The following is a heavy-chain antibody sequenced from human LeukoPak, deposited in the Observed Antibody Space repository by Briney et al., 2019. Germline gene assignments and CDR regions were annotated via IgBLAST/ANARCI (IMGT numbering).Heavy chain of an antibody. V-gene: IGHV6-1*01. CDR2: TYYRSKWYN. Sequence: SQTLSLTCAISGVSVSSNSAAWNWIRQSPSRGLEWLGRTYYRSKWYNDYAVSVKSRITINPDTSKNQFSLQLNSVTPEDTAVYYCARDLGDYYDSSGYHPSFDYWGQGTLVTVSS. CDR1: GVSVSSNSAA. D-gene: IGHD3-22*01. CDR3: ARDLGDYYDSSGYHPSFDY. J-gene: IGHJ4*02.